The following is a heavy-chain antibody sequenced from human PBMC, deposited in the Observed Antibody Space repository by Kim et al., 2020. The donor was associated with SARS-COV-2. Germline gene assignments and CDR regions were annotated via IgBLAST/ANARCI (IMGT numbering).Heavy chain of an antibody. CDR2: ISTDTGNP. D-gene: IGHD4-17*01. CDR3: ARGHLDYGDWF. Sequence: ASVKVSCKASGYTFTNYAMNWVRQAPGQGLEWMGWISTDTGNPTYDQGFTGRFVFSLDTSVSTAYLQINSLKAEDTAVYYCARGHLDYGDWFWGQGTLIT. V-gene: IGHV7-4-1*02. J-gene: IGHJ4*02. CDR1: GYTFTNYA.